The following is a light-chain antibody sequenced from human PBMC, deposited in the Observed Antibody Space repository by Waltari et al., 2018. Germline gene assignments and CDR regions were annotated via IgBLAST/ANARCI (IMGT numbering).Light chain of an antibody. J-gene: IGKJ2*01. V-gene: IGKV1-39*01. CDR3: QQSYTTPVT. CDR2: ATS. Sequence: DIQMTQSPSSLSASVGDRVTLTCRASQSISSYLNWYQQKPGKAPKLLIYATSRLQTGVPSRFSGSGSVTDFTLTISSLQPEDFATYYCQQSYTTPVTFGLVTRLEIK. CDR1: QSISSY.